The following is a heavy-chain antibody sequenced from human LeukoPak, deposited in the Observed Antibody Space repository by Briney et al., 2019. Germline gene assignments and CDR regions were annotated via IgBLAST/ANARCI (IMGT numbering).Heavy chain of an antibody. CDR3: ARVLWVDSSGPSTGLGY. CDR1: GYTFTSYG. Sequence: ASVKVSCKASGYTFTSYGISWVRQAPGQGLEWMGWISAYNGNTNYAQKLQGRVTMTTDTSTSTAYMELRSLRSDDTAVYYCARVLWVDSSGPSTGLGYWGQGTLVTVSS. J-gene: IGHJ4*02. CDR2: ISAYNGNT. V-gene: IGHV1-18*01. D-gene: IGHD3-22*01.